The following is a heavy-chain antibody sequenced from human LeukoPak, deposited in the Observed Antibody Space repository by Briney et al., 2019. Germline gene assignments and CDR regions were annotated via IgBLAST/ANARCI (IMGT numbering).Heavy chain of an antibody. CDR3: ARGNIVATILGGLHGTTAFDF. D-gene: IGHD5-12*01. Sequence: SETLSLTCGVFGGAFSDYYWSWIQQAPGKGLEWIGEMIQSGSSNYNPSLRSRVTISGDTSRNQFSLKLNSLTAADTAVYYCARGNIVATILGGLHGTTAFDFWGQGILVTVSS. CDR2: MIQSGSS. J-gene: IGHJ4*02. CDR1: GGAFSDYY. V-gene: IGHV4-34*01.